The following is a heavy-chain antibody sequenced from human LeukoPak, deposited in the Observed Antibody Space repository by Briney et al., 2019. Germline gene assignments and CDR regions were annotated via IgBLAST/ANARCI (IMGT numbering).Heavy chain of an antibody. J-gene: IGHJ4*02. Sequence: GGSLRLSCAASGFTFDDYAMHWVRQVPGKGLEWVAGISWNSGTIAYVHSVKGRFTISRDNAKNSLYLQMDSLRVEDMAFYYCAKDVSLGFCSGGSCSAHLDCWGQGTLVTVFS. CDR2: ISWNSGTI. CDR3: AKDVSLGFCSGGSCSAHLDC. CDR1: GFTFDDYA. V-gene: IGHV3-9*03. D-gene: IGHD2-15*01.